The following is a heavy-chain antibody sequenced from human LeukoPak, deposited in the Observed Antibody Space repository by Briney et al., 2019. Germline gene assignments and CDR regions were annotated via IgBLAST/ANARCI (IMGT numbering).Heavy chain of an antibody. CDR2: ISAYNGNT. J-gene: IGHJ5*02. V-gene: IGHV1-18*01. CDR3: ARRPRVRYYDSSGYYYVNWFDP. CDR1: GGTFSSYA. D-gene: IGHD3-22*01. Sequence: GASVKVSCKASGGTFSSYAISWVRQAPGQGLEWMGWISAYNGNTNYAQKLQGRVTMTTDTSTSTAYMELRSLRSDDTAVYCCARRPRVRYYDSSGYYYVNWFDPWGQGTLVTVSS.